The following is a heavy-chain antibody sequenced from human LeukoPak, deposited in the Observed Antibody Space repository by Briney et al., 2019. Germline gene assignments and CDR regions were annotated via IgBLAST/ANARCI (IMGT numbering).Heavy chain of an antibody. Sequence: PGGSLRLSCAASGFTVSSYGMHWVRQAPGKGLEWVAVISYDGSNKYYADSVKGRFTISRDNPKNTLFLQMNSLSIEDTALYYCAKEKWGALDAFGIWGQGTMVTVSS. D-gene: IGHD3-16*01. CDR3: AKEKWGALDAFGI. CDR2: ISYDGSNK. J-gene: IGHJ3*02. V-gene: IGHV3-30*18. CDR1: GFTVSSYG.